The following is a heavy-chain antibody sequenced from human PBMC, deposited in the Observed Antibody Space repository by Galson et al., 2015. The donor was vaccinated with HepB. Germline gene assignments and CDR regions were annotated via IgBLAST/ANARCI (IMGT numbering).Heavy chain of an antibody. CDR3: ARQYDTSGYYAY. V-gene: IGHV1-69*13. D-gene: IGHD3-22*01. CDR2: ITPLFGSA. Sequence: SVKVSCKASGVTFSSYAISWLRQAPGQGLEWMGGITPLFGSANYAQKLQGRVTITADESTSTTYMELSSLRSEDTALYYCARQYDTSGYYAYWGQGTLVTVPS. CDR1: GVTFSSYA. J-gene: IGHJ4*02.